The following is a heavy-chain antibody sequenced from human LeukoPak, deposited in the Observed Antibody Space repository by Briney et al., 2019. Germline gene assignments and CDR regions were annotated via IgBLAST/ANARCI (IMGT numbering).Heavy chain of an antibody. CDR1: GFTFDDYA. CDR3: ARDPYTSGWYWYFDY. D-gene: IGHD6-19*01. Sequence: GGSLRLSCAASGFTFDDYAMHWVRQAPGKGLEWVSLISGDGGGTYYADSVKGRFTISRDNAKNSLYLQMNSLRAEDTAVYYCARDPYTSGWYWYFDYWGQGTLLTVYS. J-gene: IGHJ4*02. V-gene: IGHV3-43*02. CDR2: ISGDGGGT.